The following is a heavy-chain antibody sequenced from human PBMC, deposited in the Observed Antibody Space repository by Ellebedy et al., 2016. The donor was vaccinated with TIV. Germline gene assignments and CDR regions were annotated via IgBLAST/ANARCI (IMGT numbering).Heavy chain of an antibody. CDR2: VNHREST. CDR3: ARCHFHDVDPDHPYFHL. Sequence: SETLSLTCAVFGGSFSGYSWSWIRQPPGKGLEWIGSVNHRESTNYNPSLKSRVTMSVDTSKNQFSLRLRSVTAADTAVYYCARCHFHDVDPDHPYFHLWGRGTLVTVSS. D-gene: IGHD1-1*01. V-gene: IGHV4-34*01. J-gene: IGHJ2*01. CDR1: GGSFSGYS.